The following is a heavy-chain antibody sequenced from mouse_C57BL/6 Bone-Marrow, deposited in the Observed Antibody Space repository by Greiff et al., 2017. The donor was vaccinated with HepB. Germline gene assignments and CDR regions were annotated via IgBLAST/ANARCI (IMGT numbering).Heavy chain of an antibody. CDR1: GYTFTSYG. Sequence: VQLQHSGAELARPGASVKLSCKASGYTFTSYGISWVKQRTGQGLEWIGEIYPRSGNTYYNEKFKGKATLTADKSSSTAYMELRSLTSEDSAVYFCARPSFYYDSPFDYWGQGTTLTVSS. CDR3: ARPSFYYDSPFDY. J-gene: IGHJ2*01. CDR2: IYPRSGNT. D-gene: IGHD2-4*01. V-gene: IGHV1-81*01.